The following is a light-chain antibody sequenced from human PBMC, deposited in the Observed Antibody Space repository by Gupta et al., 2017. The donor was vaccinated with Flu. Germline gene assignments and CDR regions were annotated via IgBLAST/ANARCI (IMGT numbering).Light chain of an antibody. CDR2: KAS. J-gene: IGKJ2*01. CDR1: ESRRHRDGNKY. Sequence: DVVMTQSPLSLPVTPGQTASISCRTSESRRHRDGNKYLNWVQQRPGQAPRRLIYKASNRDYGVPDSFSGSWFGTDFTLKISRGDPEDVGVYYCKRSKHCPYPFGQGTKLEIK. V-gene: IGKV2-30*02. CDR3: KRSKHCPYP.